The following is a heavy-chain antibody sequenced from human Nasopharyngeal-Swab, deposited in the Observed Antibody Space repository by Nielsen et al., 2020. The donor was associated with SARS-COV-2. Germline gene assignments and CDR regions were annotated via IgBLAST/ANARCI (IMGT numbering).Heavy chain of an antibody. V-gene: IGHV4-59*12. Sequence: SETLSLTCTVSGGSISPYYWSWIRQPPGKSLEWIGNIYSSGTTDYNPSLKSRLTISIDTSKNQFSLRLNSVTAADTAVYYCARDGRSALWGRGTLVTVSS. J-gene: IGHJ2*01. CDR3: ARDGRSAL. CDR1: GGSISPYY. CDR2: IYSSGTT.